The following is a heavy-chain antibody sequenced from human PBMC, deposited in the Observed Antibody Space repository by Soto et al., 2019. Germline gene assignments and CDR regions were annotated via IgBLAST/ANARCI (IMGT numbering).Heavy chain of an antibody. J-gene: IGHJ4*02. D-gene: IGHD1-26*01. CDR2: INHSGST. CDR1: GGSLRGYC. V-gene: IGHV4-34*01. CDR3: ARERIDVIVGGTIDY. Sequence: SETLSVPCAVYGGSLRGYCWSWIRQPPGKGLVWIGEINHSGSTNYNLSLMSRVTISVETSKNQFSLKLSSVTAADTAVYYCARERIDVIVGGTIDYWGQVTLVNVDS.